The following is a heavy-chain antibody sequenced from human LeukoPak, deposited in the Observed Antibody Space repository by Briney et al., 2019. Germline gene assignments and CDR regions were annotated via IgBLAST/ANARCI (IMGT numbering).Heavy chain of an antibody. D-gene: IGHD3-9*01. CDR1: GYTFTSYG. CDR2: ISAYNGNT. Sequence: GASVKVSCKASGYTFTSYGISWVRQAPGQGLEWMGWISAYNGNTNYAQKLQGRVTMTTDTSTSTAYMELRSLRSDDTAVYYCARPVRGDILTGHFDYWGQGTLVTVSS. V-gene: IGHV1-18*01. J-gene: IGHJ4*02. CDR3: ARPVRGDILTGHFDY.